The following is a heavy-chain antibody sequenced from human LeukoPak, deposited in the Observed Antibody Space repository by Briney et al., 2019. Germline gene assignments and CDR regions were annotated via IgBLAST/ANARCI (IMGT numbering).Heavy chain of an antibody. Sequence: SETLSLTCTVSGGSISSGSYYWSWIRQPAGKGLEWIGRIYTSGSTNYNPSLKSRVTISVDTSKNQFSLKLSSVTAADTAVYYCASGIAVAGTLFDYWGQGTLVTVSS. V-gene: IGHV4-61*02. D-gene: IGHD6-19*01. CDR3: ASGIAVAGTLFDY. CDR1: GGSISSGSYY. J-gene: IGHJ4*02. CDR2: IYTSGST.